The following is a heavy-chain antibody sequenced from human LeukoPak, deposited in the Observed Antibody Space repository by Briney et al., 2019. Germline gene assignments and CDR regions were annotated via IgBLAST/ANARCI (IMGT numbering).Heavy chain of an antibody. J-gene: IGHJ4*02. CDR2: IIPIFGTA. Sequence: GSSVKVSCKASGGTFSSYAISWVRQAPGQGLEWMGGIIPIFGTANYAQKFQGRVTITADKSTSTAYMELSSLRSEDTAVYYCARDGHCSGGSCYSVAFDYWGQGTLVIVSS. CDR1: GGTFSSYA. V-gene: IGHV1-69*06. D-gene: IGHD2-15*01. CDR3: ARDGHCSGGSCYSVAFDY.